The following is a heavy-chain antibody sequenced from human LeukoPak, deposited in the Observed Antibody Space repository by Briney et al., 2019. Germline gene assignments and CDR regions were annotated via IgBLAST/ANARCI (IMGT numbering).Heavy chain of an antibody. V-gene: IGHV4-31*03. D-gene: IGHD3-22*01. CDR3: ARAGYDSSGYSTYYFDY. J-gene: IGHJ4*02. CDR2: IYYSGST. CDR1: GGSISSGGYY. Sequence: PSETLSLTCTVSGGSISSGGYYWSWIRQHPGKGLEWIGYIYYSGSTYYNPSLKSRVTISIDTSKNQFSLKLSSVTAADTAVYYCARAGYDSSGYSTYYFDYWGQGTLVTVPS.